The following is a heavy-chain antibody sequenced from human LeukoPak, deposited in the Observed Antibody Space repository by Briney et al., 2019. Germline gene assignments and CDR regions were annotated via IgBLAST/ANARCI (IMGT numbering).Heavy chain of an antibody. D-gene: IGHD5-18*01. CDR2: ISGSGGST. CDR3: AKKYYVETAMRL. V-gene: IGHV3-23*01. Sequence: PGGSLGLSCAASGFTLSSYAMSWVRQAPGKGLEWVSAISGSGGSTYYADSVKGRFTISRDNSKNTLYLQMNSLRAEDTAVYYCAKKYYVETAMRLWGQGTLVTVSS. CDR1: GFTLSSYA. J-gene: IGHJ4*02.